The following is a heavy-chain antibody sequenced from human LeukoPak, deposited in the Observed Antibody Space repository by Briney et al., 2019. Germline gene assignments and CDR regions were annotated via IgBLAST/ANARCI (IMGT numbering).Heavy chain of an antibody. D-gene: IGHD5-12*01. CDR1: GFTFSSHS. CDR2: IYSGGST. V-gene: IGHV3-53*01. J-gene: IGHJ4*02. CDR3: ARDSPRRGYSGYDQEPYDY. Sequence: GGSLRLSCVASGFTFSSHSMSWVRQAPGKGLEWVSVIYSGGSTYYADSVKGRFTISRDNSKNTLYLQMNSLRAEDTAVYYCARDSPRRGYSGYDQEPYDYWGQGTLVTVSS.